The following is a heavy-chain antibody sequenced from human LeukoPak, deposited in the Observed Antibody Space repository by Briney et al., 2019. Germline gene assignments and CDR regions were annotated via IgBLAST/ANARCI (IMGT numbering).Heavy chain of an antibody. CDR1: GGSFSGYY. J-gene: IGHJ6*03. CDR3: AALATASLRHYYYYMDV. CDR2: INHSGST. Sequence: PSETLSLTCAVYGGSFSGYYWSWIRQPPGKGLEWIGEINHSGSTNYNPSLKSRVTISVDTSKNQFSLKLSSVTAADTAVYYRAALATASLRHYYYYMDVWGKGTTVTVSS. V-gene: IGHV4-34*01. D-gene: IGHD1-26*01.